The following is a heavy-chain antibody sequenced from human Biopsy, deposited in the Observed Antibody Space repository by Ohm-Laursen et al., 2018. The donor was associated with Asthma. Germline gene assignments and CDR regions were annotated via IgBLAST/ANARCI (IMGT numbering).Heavy chain of an antibody. D-gene: IGHD2-2*01. CDR1: GGTFNTYV. Sequence: GASVKVSCKFLGGTFNTYVIGWVRQAPGQGLEWMGGINSVFGTTSYPQKFQDRVTITADDSTSTVCMELSSLRSEDTAVYYCARKAGSCISRTCYSLDFWGQGTLVTVSS. CDR2: INSVFGTT. V-gene: IGHV1-69*13. CDR3: ARKAGSCISRTCYSLDF. J-gene: IGHJ4*02.